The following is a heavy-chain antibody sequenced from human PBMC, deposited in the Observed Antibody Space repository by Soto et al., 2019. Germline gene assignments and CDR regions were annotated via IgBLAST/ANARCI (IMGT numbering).Heavy chain of an antibody. V-gene: IGHV5-51*01. J-gene: IGHJ5*02. CDR2: IWPGDYDT. CDR1: GYDFRTDW. CDR3: LRSCTSCSLAMIFDP. Sequence: EVQLVQSGAEVKKPGESLKISCKGSGYDFRTDWIGCVRQMPGKGLEWMGIIWPGDYDTSYSPSFQGQVNISANKSINNANQQWTSQNTSDTAMNYCLRSCTSCSLAMIFDPWGQGTLVTVTS. D-gene: IGHD2-2*01.